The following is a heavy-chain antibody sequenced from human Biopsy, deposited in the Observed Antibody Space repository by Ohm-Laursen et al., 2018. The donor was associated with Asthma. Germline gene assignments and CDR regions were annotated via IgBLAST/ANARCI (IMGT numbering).Heavy chain of an antibody. CDR2: IKHDGSGK. Sequence: SLRLSCTASGFTLGDYCMSWVRQVPGQGLEWVANIKHDGSGKNHVDSLKGRFTISKDNAKNLLFLQMNSLRAEDTAVYYCARTFHFWSPYHAEHYQLWGQGTLVTVSS. D-gene: IGHD3-3*01. V-gene: IGHV3-7*01. J-gene: IGHJ1*01. CDR3: ARTFHFWSPYHAEHYQL. CDR1: GFTLGDYC.